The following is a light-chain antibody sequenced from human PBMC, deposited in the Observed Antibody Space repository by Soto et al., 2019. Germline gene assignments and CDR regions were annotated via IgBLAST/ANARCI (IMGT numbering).Light chain of an antibody. Sequence: GDRVTTTCPASQSISSWLAWYQQKPGKDPKLPIYGASTLQSGVTSRFSGSGSGTDFTLTISSLQPEEFATYYCQQLNKYPSTFGGGTKVDIK. CDR3: QQLNKYPST. J-gene: IGKJ4*01. V-gene: IGKV1-5*01. CDR1: QSISSW. CDR2: GAS.